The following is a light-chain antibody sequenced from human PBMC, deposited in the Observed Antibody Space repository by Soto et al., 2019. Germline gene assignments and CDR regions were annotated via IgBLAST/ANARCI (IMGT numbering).Light chain of an antibody. Sequence: QSVLTQPPSASGTPGQRVTISCSGSSSNIGSNFVYWYQQLPGTAPKLLIYNDNERPSGVPDRFSGSKSGTSASPAISGLRSEDEADYYCAAWDDSLSVVFGGGTKLTVL. CDR2: NDN. CDR1: SSNIGSNF. J-gene: IGLJ2*01. V-gene: IGLV1-47*02. CDR3: AAWDDSLSVV.